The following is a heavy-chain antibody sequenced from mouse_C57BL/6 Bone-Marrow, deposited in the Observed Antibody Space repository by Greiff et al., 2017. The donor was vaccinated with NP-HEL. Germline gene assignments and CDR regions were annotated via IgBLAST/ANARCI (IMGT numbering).Heavy chain of an antibody. Sequence: QVQLQQPGAELVMPGASVKLSCKASGYTFTSYWMHWVKQRPGQGLEWIGEIDPSDSYTNYNHKFKGKSTLTVDKSSSTAYLQLSSLTSEDSAVYYCARPLYYGYPYYWGQGTTLTVSS. CDR2: IDPSDSYT. D-gene: IGHD2-2*01. CDR1: GYTFTSYW. CDR3: ARPLYYGYPYY. V-gene: IGHV1-69*01. J-gene: IGHJ2*01.